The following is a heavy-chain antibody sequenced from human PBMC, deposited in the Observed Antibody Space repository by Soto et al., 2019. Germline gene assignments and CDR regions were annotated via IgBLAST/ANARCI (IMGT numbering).Heavy chain of an antibody. V-gene: IGHV3-30*18. CDR3: AKDIVRYTYGACDY. D-gene: IGHD5-18*01. CDR1: GFTFNTYG. J-gene: IGHJ4*02. Sequence: QVQLVESGGAVVQPGKSLRLSCAASGFTFNTYGMYWVRQAPGKGLEWVAAISYDGSNKYHADSVKGRFTISRDNSKNTLYLQMNSLRVEDPAVYYCAKDIVRYTYGACDYWGQGALVTVSS. CDR2: ISYDGSNK.